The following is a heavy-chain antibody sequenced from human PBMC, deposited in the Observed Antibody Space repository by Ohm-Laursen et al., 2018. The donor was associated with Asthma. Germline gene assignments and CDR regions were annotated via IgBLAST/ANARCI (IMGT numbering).Heavy chain of an antibody. D-gene: IGHD3-9*01. V-gene: IGHV3-30-3*01. J-gene: IGHJ4*02. CDR3: AREYDILTGYQEAFGY. Sequence: SSLRLSCSASGFTFSSYAMHWVRQAPGKGLEWVAVISYDGSNKYYADSVKGRFTISRDNSKNTLYLQMNSLRAEDTAVYYCAREYDILTGYQEAFGYWGQGTLVTVSS. CDR1: GFTFSSYA. CDR2: ISYDGSNK.